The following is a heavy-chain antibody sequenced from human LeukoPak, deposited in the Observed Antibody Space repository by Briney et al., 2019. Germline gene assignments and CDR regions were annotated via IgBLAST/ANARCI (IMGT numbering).Heavy chain of an antibody. D-gene: IGHD6-19*01. V-gene: IGHV3-30-3*01. J-gene: IGHJ4*02. CDR2: ISYDGSNK. CDR1: GFTFSSYA. CDR3: ARDKDSGWSDY. Sequence: GGSLRLSCAASGFTFSSYAMHWVRQAPGKGLEWVAVISYDGSNKYYADSVKGRFTISRDNSKNTLYLQMNSLRAEDTAVYYCARDKDSGWSDYWGQGTLVTVSS.